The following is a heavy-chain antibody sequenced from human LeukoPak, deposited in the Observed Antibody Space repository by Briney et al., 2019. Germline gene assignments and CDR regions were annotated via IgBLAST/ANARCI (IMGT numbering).Heavy chain of an antibody. V-gene: IGHV3-30-3*01. CDR3: VNWLLDY. D-gene: IGHD5-18*01. J-gene: IGHJ4*02. Sequence: GSLRLSCAASGFTFSSYAMHRVRQAPGKGLEWVAVISYDGSNKYYADSVKGRFTISRDNAKNSLYLQMNSLRAEDTAVYYCVNWLLDYWGQGTLVTVSS. CDR2: ISYDGSNK. CDR1: GFTFSSYA.